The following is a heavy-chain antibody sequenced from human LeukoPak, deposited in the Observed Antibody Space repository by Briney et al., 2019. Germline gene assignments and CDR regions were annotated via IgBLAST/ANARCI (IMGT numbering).Heavy chain of an antibody. D-gene: IGHD3-9*01. CDR3: AREGPPNYDTI. CDR1: GGSISSHY. V-gene: IGHV4-59*11. Sequence: SETLSLTCTVSGGSISSHYWSWIRQPPGKGLEWIGYIYYSGSTNYNPSLKSRVTISGDTSKNQFSLKLSSVTAADTAVYYCAREGPPNYDTIWGQGTTVTVSS. CDR2: IYYSGST. J-gene: IGHJ3*02.